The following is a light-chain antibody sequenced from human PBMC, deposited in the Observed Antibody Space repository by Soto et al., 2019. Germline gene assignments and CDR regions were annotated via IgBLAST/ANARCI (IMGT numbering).Light chain of an antibody. CDR3: QTGGTGKV. J-gene: IGLJ1*01. CDR2: LNSDGSH. CDR1: SGHSSYA. V-gene: IGLV4-69*01. Sequence: QSVLTQSPSASASLGASVKLTCTLSSGHSSYAIAWHQQQPEKGPRYLMKLNSDGSHSKGDGIPDRFSGSSSGAERYLTISSLQSEDEADYYCQTGGTGKVFGTGTKVTVL.